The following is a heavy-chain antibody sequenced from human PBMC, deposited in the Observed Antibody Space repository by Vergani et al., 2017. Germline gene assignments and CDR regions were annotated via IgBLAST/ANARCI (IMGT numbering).Heavy chain of an antibody. V-gene: IGHV3-23*01. CDR3: AKWEYYYDSSGYYPAEYFQH. D-gene: IGHD3-22*01. J-gene: IGHJ1*01. CDR1: GFTFSSYA. CDR2: ISGSGGST. Sequence: EVQLLESGGGLVQPGGSLRLSCAASGFTFSSYAMSWVRQAPGKGLEWVSAISGSGGSTYYADSVKGRFTISRDNSKNTLYLQMNSLRAEDTSVYYCAKWEYYYDSSGYYPAEYFQHWGQGTLVTVSS.